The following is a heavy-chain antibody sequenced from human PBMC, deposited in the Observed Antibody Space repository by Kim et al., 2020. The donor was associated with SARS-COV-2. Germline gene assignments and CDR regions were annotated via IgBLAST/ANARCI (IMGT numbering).Heavy chain of an antibody. D-gene: IGHD6-19*01. J-gene: IGHJ4*02. CDR2: ISGSGGTT. Sequence: GGSLRLSCAASGFTFSSYAMNWVRQAPGKGLEWVSGISGSGGTTYYADSVKGRFTISRDNSKNTLYLQMNSLRVEDTAVYYCAKDSGWYRYYFDYWGQGTLVTVSS. V-gene: IGHV3-23*01. CDR3: AKDSGWYRYYFDY. CDR1: GFTFSSYA.